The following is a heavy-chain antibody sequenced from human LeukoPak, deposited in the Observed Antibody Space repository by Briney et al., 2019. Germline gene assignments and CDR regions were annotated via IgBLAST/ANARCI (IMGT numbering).Heavy chain of an antibody. CDR3: ARGSFGSGSYMG. Sequence: SETLSLTCTVSGYSISSGYYWGWIRQPPGKGLEWIGSIYHSGSTYYNPSLKSRVTISVDTSKNQFSLKLSSVTAADTAVYYCARGSFGSGSYMGWGQGTLVTVSS. V-gene: IGHV4-38-2*02. CDR1: GYSISSGYY. CDR2: IYHSGST. J-gene: IGHJ4*02. D-gene: IGHD3-10*01.